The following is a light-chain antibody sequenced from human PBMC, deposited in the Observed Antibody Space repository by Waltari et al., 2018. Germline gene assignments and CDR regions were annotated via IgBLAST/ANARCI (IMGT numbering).Light chain of an antibody. CDR2: GNS. CDR1: SHNIGTGHD. CDR3: QSYDSSLSGSV. J-gene: IGLJ2*01. V-gene: IGLV1-40*01. Sequence: QSVLTQPPSVSQAPGQRVTISCPASSHNIGTGHDFPWYQQLPGTAPKLLIYGNSNRPSGVPDRFSGSKSGTSASLAITGLQAEDEADYYCQSYDSSLSGSVFGGGTKLTVL.